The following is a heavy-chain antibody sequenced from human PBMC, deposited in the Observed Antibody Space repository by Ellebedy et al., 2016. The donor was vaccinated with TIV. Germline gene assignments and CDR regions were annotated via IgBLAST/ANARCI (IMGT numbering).Heavy chain of an antibody. V-gene: IGHV3-30-3*01. D-gene: IGHD4-23*01. CDR2: ISYDGNDK. CDR1: GFTFSTSA. Sequence: GESLKISXAASGFTFSTSAMHWVRQAPGKGLEWVAIISYDGNDKFYAESVKGRFTISRDNSTLFLQMNSLRAEDTALYYCAGDPSYYGGNYLDYWGQGTLVTVSS. CDR3: AGDPSYYGGNYLDY. J-gene: IGHJ4*02.